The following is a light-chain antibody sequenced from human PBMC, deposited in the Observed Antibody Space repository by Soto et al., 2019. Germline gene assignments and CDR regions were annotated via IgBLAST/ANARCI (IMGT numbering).Light chain of an antibody. CDR2: AAS. CDR1: QGSSSY. CDR3: QQLNSYPVT. J-gene: IGKJ2*01. Sequence: IQLTQSPSSLSASVGDRVTITCRASQGSSSYLVWYQQRPGKAPKVLIYAASTLQSGVPSRFRGSGSGTDFTLTISSLQPEDSATYYCQQLNSYPVTFGQGTKLEIK. V-gene: IGKV1-9*01.